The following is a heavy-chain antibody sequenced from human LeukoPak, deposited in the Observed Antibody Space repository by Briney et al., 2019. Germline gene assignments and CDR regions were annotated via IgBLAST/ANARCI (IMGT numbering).Heavy chain of an antibody. CDR1: GFTFSSYG. D-gene: IGHD3-9*01. CDR3: ARDPDYDILTGYYEYYMDV. V-gene: IGHV3-33*01. Sequence: GGSLRLSCAASGFTFSSYGMHWVRQAPGKGLEWVAVIWYDGSNKYYADSVKGRFTISRDNSKNTLYLQMNSLRAEDTAAYYCARDPDYDILTGYYEYYMDVWGKGTTVTVSS. J-gene: IGHJ6*03. CDR2: IWYDGSNK.